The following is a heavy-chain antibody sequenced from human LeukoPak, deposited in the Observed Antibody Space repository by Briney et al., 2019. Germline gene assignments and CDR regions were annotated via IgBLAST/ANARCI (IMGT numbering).Heavy chain of an antibody. Sequence: ASVKVSCKVSGYTLTELSMHWVRQAPGKGLEWMGGFDPEDGETIYAQKFQGRVTMTEDTSTDTAYMELSSLRSDDTAVYYCARDQGELDYFDYWGQGTLVTVSS. J-gene: IGHJ4*02. D-gene: IGHD1-26*01. V-gene: IGHV1-24*01. CDR1: GYTLTELS. CDR3: ARDQGELDYFDY. CDR2: FDPEDGET.